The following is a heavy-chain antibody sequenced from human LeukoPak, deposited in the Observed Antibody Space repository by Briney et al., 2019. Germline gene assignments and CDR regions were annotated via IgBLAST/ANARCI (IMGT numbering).Heavy chain of an antibody. CDR1: GGSISAYY. V-gene: IGHV4-4*08. D-gene: IGHD2-21*02. Sequence: SETLSLTCTVSGGSISAYYWSWIRRPPGKGLEWIGYIYTSGNTNYNPSLKSRVTISVDTSKNQSSLKLSSVTAADTAVYYCAAPFCGGDCYSSYYYYAMDVWGPGTTVTVSS. CDR3: AAPFCGGDCYSSYYYYAMDV. J-gene: IGHJ6*02. CDR2: IYTSGNT.